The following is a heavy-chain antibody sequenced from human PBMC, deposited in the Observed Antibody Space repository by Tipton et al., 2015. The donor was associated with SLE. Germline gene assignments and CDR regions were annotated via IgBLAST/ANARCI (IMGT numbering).Heavy chain of an antibody. Sequence: TLSLTCAVYGGSISSHYWSWIRQPPGKGLEWIGYIYYSGSTNYNPSLKSRVTISVDTSKNQFSLKLSSVTAADTAVYYCARTLGEFWSGYLYYYYGMDVWGQGTTVTVSS. CDR3: ARTLGEFWSGYLYYYYGMDV. CDR2: IYYSGST. CDR1: GGSISSHY. V-gene: IGHV4-59*11. J-gene: IGHJ6*02. D-gene: IGHD3-3*01.